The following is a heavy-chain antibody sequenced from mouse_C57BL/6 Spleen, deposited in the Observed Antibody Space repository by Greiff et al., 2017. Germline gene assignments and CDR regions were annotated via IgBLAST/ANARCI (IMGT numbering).Heavy chain of an antibody. CDR2: IYPRSGNT. CDR1: GYTFTSYG. J-gene: IGHJ1*03. V-gene: IGHV1-81*01. D-gene: IGHD1-1*01. CDR3: ARSSVVAKSYWYFDV. Sequence: QVQLQQSGAELARPGASVKLSCKASGYTFTSYGISWVKQRTGQGLEWIGEIYPRSGNTYYNEKFKGKATLTADKSSSTAYMELRSLTSEDSAVYFCARSSVVAKSYWYFDVWGTGTTVTVSS.